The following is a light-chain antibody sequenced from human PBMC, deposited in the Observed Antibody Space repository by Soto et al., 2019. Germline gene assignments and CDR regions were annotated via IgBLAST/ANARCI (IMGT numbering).Light chain of an antibody. CDR2: AAS. Sequence: DIQMTQSPSSLSASVGDRVTITCRASQSIGKYLNWYQQKPGEAPNLMIYAASILPSGVPSRFSGSSSGTDFTLTITSLQPEDFATYYCHQTYGTTRTFGQGTKVEIK. J-gene: IGKJ1*01. V-gene: IGKV1-39*01. CDR3: HQTYGTTRT. CDR1: QSIGKY.